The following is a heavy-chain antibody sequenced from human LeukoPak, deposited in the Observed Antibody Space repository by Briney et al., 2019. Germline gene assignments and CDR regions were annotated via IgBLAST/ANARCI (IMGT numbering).Heavy chain of an antibody. Sequence: SETLSLTCAVYGGSFSGYYWSWIRQPPGKGLEWIGEINHSGSTNYNPSLKSRVTISVDTSKNQFSLKLSSVTAADTAVYYCARGPYGYCSSTSCWNYYYYYGMDVWGQGTTVTVSS. CDR1: GGSFSGYY. J-gene: IGHJ6*02. CDR3: ARGPYGYCSSTSCWNYYYYYGMDV. CDR2: INHSGST. D-gene: IGHD2-2*03. V-gene: IGHV4-34*01.